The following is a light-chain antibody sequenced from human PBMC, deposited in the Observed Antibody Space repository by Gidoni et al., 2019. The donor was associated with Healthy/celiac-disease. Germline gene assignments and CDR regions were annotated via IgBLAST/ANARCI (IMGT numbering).Light chain of an antibody. J-gene: IGKJ2*01. CDR3: QQSYSTLPYT. CDR2: AAS. Sequence: DIQMTQSPSSLSASVGDSVTITCRASQSISSYLNWYQQKPGKAPKLLIYAASSLQSGVPSRCSGSGSGTDVTLTISSLQPEDVATYYCQQSYSTLPYTFGQGTKLEIK. V-gene: IGKV1-39*01. CDR1: QSISSY.